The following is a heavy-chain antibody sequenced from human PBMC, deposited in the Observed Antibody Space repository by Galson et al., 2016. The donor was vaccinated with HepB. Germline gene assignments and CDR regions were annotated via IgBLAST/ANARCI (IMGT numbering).Heavy chain of an antibody. J-gene: IGHJ4*02. Sequence: QSGAEVKKPGESLKISCKDSGYRFTNYWIGWVSQMPGKGLEWMGIMYVGPSITRYSPSFQGRFTVSRDNVKNSLSLQMTSLRADDTAVDFCSKSARTGGIDYWGQGTLVTVSS. CDR2: MYVGPSIT. D-gene: IGHD2-8*02. V-gene: IGHV5-51*01. CDR3: SKSARTGGIDY. CDR1: GYRFTNYW.